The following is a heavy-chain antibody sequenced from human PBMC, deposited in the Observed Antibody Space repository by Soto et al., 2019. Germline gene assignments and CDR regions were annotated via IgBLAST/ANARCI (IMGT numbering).Heavy chain of an antibody. CDR1: GGSISSSSYY. CDR3: ATGERLGYCSGGSCYHYYYCMDV. J-gene: IGHJ6*02. Sequence: SETLSLTCTVSGGSISSSSYYWGWLRQPPGKGLEGIGSIYYSGSTDYNPYLKSRVTISVDTSKNQFSLKLGPVTAADTAVYYCATGERLGYCSGGSCYHYYYCMDVWGQGTTVTVSS. CDR2: IYYSGST. V-gene: IGHV4-39*01. D-gene: IGHD2-15*01.